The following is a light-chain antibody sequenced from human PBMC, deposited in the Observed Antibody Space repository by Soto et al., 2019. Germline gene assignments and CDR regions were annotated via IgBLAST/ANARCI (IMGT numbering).Light chain of an antibody. V-gene: IGLV1-51*01. J-gene: IGLJ1*01. CDR3: GSWDSSLSAYV. CDR2: DDT. Sequence: QSVLTQPPSVSAAPGQKVTISWSGSSSNIGGNSVSWYQQLPGTAPKLLIYDDTKRPSGIPDRFSGSKSGTSATLGITGFQTGDEADYYCGSWDSSLSAYVFGTGTKVTVL. CDR1: SSNIGGNS.